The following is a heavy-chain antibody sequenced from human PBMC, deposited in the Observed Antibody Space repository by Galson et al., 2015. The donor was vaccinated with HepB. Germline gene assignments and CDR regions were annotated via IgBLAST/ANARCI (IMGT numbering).Heavy chain of an antibody. CDR2: ISPSGGST. V-gene: IGHV3-23*01. D-gene: IGHD1-26*01. Sequence: SLRLSCAASGFTFSTYAMNWVRQAPGKGLEWVSTISPSGGSTNSADSVEGRFTISRDNSKNTLYLQMNSLRGEDTGVYYCAKDLELQVRPDAFDVWGQGTMVTVSS. CDR3: AKDLELQVRPDAFDV. J-gene: IGHJ3*01. CDR1: GFTFSTYA.